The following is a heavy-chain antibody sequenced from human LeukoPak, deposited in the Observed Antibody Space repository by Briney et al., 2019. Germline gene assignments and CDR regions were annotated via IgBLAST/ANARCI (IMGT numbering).Heavy chain of an antibody. CDR3: ATQGYYDFWSGYYNYYYYYMDV. CDR2: IYYSGST. Sequence: SSETLSLTCTVSGGSISSSSYYWGWIRQPPGKGLEWIGSIYYSGSTYYNPSLKSRVTISVDTSKNQFSLKLSSVTAADTAVYYCATQGYYDFWSGYYNYYYYYMDVWGKGTTVTVSS. V-gene: IGHV4-39*01. J-gene: IGHJ6*03. D-gene: IGHD3-3*01. CDR1: GGSISSSSYY.